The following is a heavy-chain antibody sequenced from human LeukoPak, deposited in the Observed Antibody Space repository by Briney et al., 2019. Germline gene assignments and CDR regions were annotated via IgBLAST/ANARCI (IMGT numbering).Heavy chain of an antibody. CDR1: GFTFSSYA. CDR2: ISGSGGST. CDR3: AKDGRRGNTYYYYYGMDV. V-gene: IGHV3-23*01. Sequence: PGGSLRLSCAASGFTFSSYAMSWVRQAPGKGLEWVSAISGSGGSTYYADSVKGRFTISGDNSKNTLYLQMNSLRAEDTAVYYCAKDGRRGNTYYYYYGMDVWGQGTTVTVSS. J-gene: IGHJ6*02. D-gene: IGHD2/OR15-2a*01.